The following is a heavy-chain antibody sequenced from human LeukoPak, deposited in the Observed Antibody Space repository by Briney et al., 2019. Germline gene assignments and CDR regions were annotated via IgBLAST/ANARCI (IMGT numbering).Heavy chain of an antibody. CDR1: GFTVSTNY. Sequence: PGGSLRLSCAASGFTVSTNYMSWVRQAPGKGLEWVSVIYSGGTTYYTNFVKGRFTISRDNSKNTLYLQMNSLRADDTAVYYCARGITGSNNWFDPWGQGTLVTVSS. CDR2: IYSGGTT. CDR3: ARGITGSNNWFDP. D-gene: IGHD1-20*01. J-gene: IGHJ5*02. V-gene: IGHV3-66*02.